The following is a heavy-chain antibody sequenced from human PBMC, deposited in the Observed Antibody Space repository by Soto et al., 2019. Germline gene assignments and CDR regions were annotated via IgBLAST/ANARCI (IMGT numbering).Heavy chain of an antibody. Sequence: NPSETLSLTCAVYGGSFSGYYWSWIRQPPGKGLEWIGEINHSGSTNYNPSLKSRLTISVDTSKNQFSLKLSSVTAADTAVYYCARSAQYCTNGVCYLGYFDYWGQGTLVTVSS. CDR1: GGSFSGYY. D-gene: IGHD2-8*01. CDR2: INHSGST. J-gene: IGHJ4*02. V-gene: IGHV4-34*01. CDR3: ARSAQYCTNGVCYLGYFDY.